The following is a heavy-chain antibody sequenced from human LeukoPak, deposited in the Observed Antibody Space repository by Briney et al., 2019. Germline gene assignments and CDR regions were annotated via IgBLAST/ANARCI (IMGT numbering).Heavy chain of an antibody. J-gene: IGHJ3*01. CDR2: ISGAGGST. CDR1: GFTFSDYY. CDR3: AKDLDSSTWGAFHV. Sequence: PGGSLRLSCAASGFTFSDYYMSWVRQAPGKGLEWVSAISGAGGSTYYADSVKGPFTISRDNSKNTLFLQMSSLRAEDTAVYYCAKDLDSSTWGAFHVWGQGTMVTVSS. V-gene: IGHV3-23*01. D-gene: IGHD6-13*01.